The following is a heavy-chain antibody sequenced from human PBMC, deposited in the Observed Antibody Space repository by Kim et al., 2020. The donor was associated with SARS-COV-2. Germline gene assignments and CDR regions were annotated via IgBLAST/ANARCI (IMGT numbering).Heavy chain of an antibody. J-gene: IGHJ6*02. D-gene: IGHD1-26*01. V-gene: IGHV3-30*18. CDR3: AKGSRRGSYYDYYYGMDV. CDR2: ISYDGSNK. Sequence: GGSLRLSCAASGFTFSSYGMHWVRQAPGKGLEWVAVISYDGSNKYYADSAKGRFTISRDNSKNTLYLQMNSLRAEDTAVYYCAKGSRRGSYYDYYYGMDVWGQGTTVTVSS. CDR1: GFTFSSYG.